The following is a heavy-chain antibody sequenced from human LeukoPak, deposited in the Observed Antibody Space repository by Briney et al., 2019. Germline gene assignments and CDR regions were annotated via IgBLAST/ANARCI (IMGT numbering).Heavy chain of an antibody. CDR2: INLSGST. D-gene: IGHD6-6*01. V-gene: IGHV4-34*01. CDR3: ARGIAAHRGYYYYYYYVDV. CDR1: GGSFSGYY. J-gene: IGHJ6*03. Sequence: PETLSLTCAVYGGSFSGYYWSWIRQPQGTGLEWIGEINLSGSTNYNPSPKSRVTISVDTSKNQFSLKLSSVTAADTAVYYGARGIAAHRGYYYYYYYVDVWGKGTTVTVSS.